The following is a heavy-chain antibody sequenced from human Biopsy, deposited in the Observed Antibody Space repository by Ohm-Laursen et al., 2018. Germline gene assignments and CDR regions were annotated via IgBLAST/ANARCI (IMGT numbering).Heavy chain of an antibody. D-gene: IGHD4-11*01. CDR3: ARDSTINTVTTADY. V-gene: IGHV3-33*01. CDR1: GFTFSNYG. J-gene: IGHJ4*02. CDR2: IWHDGSNK. Sequence: SLRLACAASGFTFSNYGMHWVRQAPGKGLEWLDGIWHDGSNKYYGDSVEGRFTLSRVNSKNTVYLQMNSLRAEDTAIYYCARDSTINTVTTADYWGQETLVTVSS.